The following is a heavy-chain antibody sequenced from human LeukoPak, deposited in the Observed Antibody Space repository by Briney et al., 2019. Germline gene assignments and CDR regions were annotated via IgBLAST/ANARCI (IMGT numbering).Heavy chain of an antibody. CDR2: IKPDGSVG. J-gene: IGHJ4*02. D-gene: IGHD6-13*01. CDR1: GFTFSNYW. Sequence: EGSLRLSCAASGFTFSNYWMTWVRQAPGKGLEWVANIKPDGSVGYYVDSVRGRFIISRDNAGNSLYLQMNSLRVEDTAVYYCTQNLVAAAGDHWGQGTLLIVSS. CDR3: TQNLVAAAGDH. V-gene: IGHV3-7*01.